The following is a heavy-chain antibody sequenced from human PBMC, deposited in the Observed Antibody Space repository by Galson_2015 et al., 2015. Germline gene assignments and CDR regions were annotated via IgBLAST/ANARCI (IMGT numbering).Heavy chain of an antibody. CDR1: GYTFTSYY. CDR2: INTIGGSK. D-gene: IGHD6-19*01. Sequence: SVKVSCKASGYTFTSYYMHWVRQAPGQGLEWMGVINTIGGSKSYAQNFQGKLTMTRDTSTTTVYMDLSSLRSEDTAVYYCARGESSIAVTGTTDFDYWGQGTLVTVSS. J-gene: IGHJ4*02. V-gene: IGHV1-46*01. CDR3: ARGESSIAVTGTTDFDY.